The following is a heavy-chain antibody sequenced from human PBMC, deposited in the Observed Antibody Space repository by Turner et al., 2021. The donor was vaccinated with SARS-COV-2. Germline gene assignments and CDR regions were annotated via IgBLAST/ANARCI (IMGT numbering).Heavy chain of an antibody. CDR1: GFTFSSYA. CDR3: ARALINYCTNGVCFPFDP. Sequence: QVQLVESGGGVVQPGRSLNLSCAASGFTFSSYAMHWVRQAPGKGLEWVAVISYDGSNKYYADSVKGRFTISRDNSKNTLYLQMNSLRAEDTAVYYCARALINYCTNGVCFPFDPWGQGTLVTVSS. D-gene: IGHD2-8*01. CDR2: ISYDGSNK. J-gene: IGHJ5*02. V-gene: IGHV3-30-3*01.